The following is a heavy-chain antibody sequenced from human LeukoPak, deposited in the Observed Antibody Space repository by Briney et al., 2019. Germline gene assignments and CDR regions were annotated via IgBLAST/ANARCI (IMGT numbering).Heavy chain of an antibody. Sequence: ASVKVSCKASGYTFTSYYMHWVRQAPGQGLEWMGIINPSGGSTSYAQKFQGRVTMTRDTSTSTVYMELSSLRSEDTAVYYCAREGYYYDSSGYYLDYWGQGTLVTVSS. CDR1: GYTFTSYY. V-gene: IGHV1-46*01. CDR2: INPSGGST. D-gene: IGHD3-22*01. J-gene: IGHJ4*02. CDR3: AREGYYYDSSGYYLDY.